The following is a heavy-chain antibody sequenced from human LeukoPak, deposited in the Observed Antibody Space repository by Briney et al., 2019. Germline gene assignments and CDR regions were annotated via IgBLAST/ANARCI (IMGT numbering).Heavy chain of an antibody. CDR1: GFTVSSNY. CDR3: ARDRIAGHDTFDI. CDR2: INSGGTT. J-gene: IGHJ3*02. V-gene: IGHV3-66*02. D-gene: IGHD1-14*01. Sequence: GGSLRLSCAASGFTVSSNYMSWVRQAPGKGLEWVSLINSGGTTYYADSVRGRFTISRDNSKSTLYLQMNSLRTEDTALYYCARDRIAGHDTFDIWGQGTVVTVSS.